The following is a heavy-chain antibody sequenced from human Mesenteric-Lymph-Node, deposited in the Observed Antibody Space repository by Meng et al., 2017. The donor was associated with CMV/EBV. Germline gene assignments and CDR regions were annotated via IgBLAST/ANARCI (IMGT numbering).Heavy chain of an antibody. CDR2: IRSRDYGGTP. V-gene: IGHV3-49*04. CDR1: GFTFGDYA. D-gene: IGHD2-8*02. Sequence: GESLKISCTASGFTFGDYAMSWVRQAPGKGLEWVGFIRSRDYGGTPEYAASVEGRFTISRDDSKSIAYLQMNSLKTEDTAVYYCTRVKRGTGGWNDYWGQGTLVTVSS. J-gene: IGHJ4*02. CDR3: TRVKRGTGGWNDY.